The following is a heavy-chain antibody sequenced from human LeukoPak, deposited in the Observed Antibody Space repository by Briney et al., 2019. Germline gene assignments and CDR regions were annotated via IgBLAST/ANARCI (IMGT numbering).Heavy chain of an antibody. CDR1: GYTFTSYG. V-gene: IGHV1-18*01. Sequence: GASVKVSCKASGYTFTSYGISWVRQAPGQGLEWMGWISAYNGNTNYAQKLQGRVTMTTDTSTSTAYMELRRLRSDDTAVYYCARDRRPSYYGSGSYSIGPEGAFDIWGQGTMVTVSS. D-gene: IGHD3-10*01. J-gene: IGHJ3*02. CDR2: ISAYNGNT. CDR3: ARDRRPSYYGSGSYSIGPEGAFDI.